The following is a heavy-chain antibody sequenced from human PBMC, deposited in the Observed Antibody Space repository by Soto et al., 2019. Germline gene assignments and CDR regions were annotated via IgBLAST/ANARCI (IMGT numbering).Heavy chain of an antibody. D-gene: IGHD3-3*01. V-gene: IGHV3-30*18. CDR3: TKRRNVLRFLEWSSGMEV. J-gene: IGHJ6*02. CDR2: ISDDGSNK. Sequence: GGSLRLSCAASVFTFINYGMHWVRQAPGKGLEWVAFISDDGSNKYYADSMKGRLTMSRDNSKRTLYLQMSSLRVEDTAVYYCTKRRNVLRFLEWSSGMEVWGQGTTVTVS. CDR1: VFTFINYG.